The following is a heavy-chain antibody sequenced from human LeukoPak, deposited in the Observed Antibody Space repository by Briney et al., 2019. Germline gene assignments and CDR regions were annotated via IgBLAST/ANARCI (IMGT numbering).Heavy chain of an antibody. CDR3: ASRTFYYYDSSGPTEYYFDY. D-gene: IGHD3-22*01. CDR2: ISGSGGST. V-gene: IGHV3-23*01. Sequence: QSGGSLRLSCAASGFTFSSYAMSWVRQAPGKGLEWVSAISGSGGSTYYADSVKGRFTISRDNSKNTLYLQMNSLRAEDTAVYYCASRTFYYYDSSGPTEYYFDYWGQGTLVTVSS. J-gene: IGHJ4*02. CDR1: GFTFSSYA.